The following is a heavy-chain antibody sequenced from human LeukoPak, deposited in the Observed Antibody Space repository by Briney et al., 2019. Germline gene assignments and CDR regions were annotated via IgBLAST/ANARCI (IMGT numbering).Heavy chain of an antibody. CDR1: GYTFTSYA. D-gene: IGHD3-3*01. CDR3: ARGGLGTIFGAGYNWFDP. Sequence: GASVKVSCKASGYTFTSYAMHWVRQAPGQRLEWMGRINPNSGGTNYAQKFQGRVTMTRDTSISTAYMELSRLRSDDTAVYYCARGGLGTIFGAGYNWFDPWGQGTLVTVSS. J-gene: IGHJ5*02. CDR2: INPNSGGT. V-gene: IGHV1-2*06.